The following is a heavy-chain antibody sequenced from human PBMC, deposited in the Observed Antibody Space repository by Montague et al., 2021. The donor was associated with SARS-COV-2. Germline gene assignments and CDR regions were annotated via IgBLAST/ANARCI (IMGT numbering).Heavy chain of an antibody. CDR1: GTSFSGYY. Sequence: SETLSLTCAVHGTSFSGYYWNWIRQPPGKGLEWIGEINHGGSTKYSPSLKSRLTISADTSNNQFSLKLTSVAAADTAVYYCARLGDGVVPSPILGVGPYYSYDYMDVWGKGTTVTVPS. D-gene: IGHD3-10*01. V-gene: IGHV4-34*01. CDR3: ARLGDGVVPSPILGVGPYYSYDYMDV. CDR2: INHGGST. J-gene: IGHJ6*03.